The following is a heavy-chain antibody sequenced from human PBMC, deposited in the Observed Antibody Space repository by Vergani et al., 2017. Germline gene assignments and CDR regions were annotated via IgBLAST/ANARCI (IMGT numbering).Heavy chain of an antibody. D-gene: IGHD5-18*01. CDR2: ISGSGGST. CDR1: GFTFSSYS. Sequence: EVQLVESGGGLVKPGGSLRLSCAASGFTFSSYSMNWVRQAPGKGLEWVSAISGSGGSTYYADSVKGRFTISRDNSKNTLYLQMNSLRAEDTAVYYCAREIGQLWLGTEAFDIWGQGTMVTVSS. V-gene: IGHV3-23*04. J-gene: IGHJ3*02. CDR3: AREIGQLWLGTEAFDI.